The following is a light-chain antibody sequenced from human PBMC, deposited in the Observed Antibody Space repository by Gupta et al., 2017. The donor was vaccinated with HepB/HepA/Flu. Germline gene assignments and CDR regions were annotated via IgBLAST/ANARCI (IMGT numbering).Light chain of an antibody. J-gene: IGLJ2*01. V-gene: IGLV3-1*01. CDR3: QAWDSSTAV. CDR2: QDS. Sequence: SYELTQPPSVSVSPGQTASITCSGDKLGDKYACWYQQKPGQSPVLVIYQDSKRPSGIPERFSGSNSGNTAPLTISGTQAMEEADYYCQAWDSSTAVFGGGTKLTVL. CDR1: KLGDKY.